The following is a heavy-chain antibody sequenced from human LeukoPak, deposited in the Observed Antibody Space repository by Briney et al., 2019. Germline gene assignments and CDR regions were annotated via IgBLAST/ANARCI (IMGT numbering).Heavy chain of an antibody. V-gene: IGHV4-39*07. CDR3: ARVTYYDYVWGSYRYSNYFDY. CDR1: GGSISSSSYF. Sequence: SETLSLTCTVSGGSISSSSYFWAWIRQPPGKGLEWIGSIYHSGSTYYDPSLKSRVTISVDTSKNQFSLKLSSVTAADTAVYYCARVTYYDYVWGSYRYSNYFDYWGQGTLVTVSS. D-gene: IGHD3-16*02. CDR2: IYHSGST. J-gene: IGHJ4*02.